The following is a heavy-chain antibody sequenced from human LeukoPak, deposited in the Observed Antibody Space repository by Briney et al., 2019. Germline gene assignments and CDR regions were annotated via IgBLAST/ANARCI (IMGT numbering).Heavy chain of an antibody. V-gene: IGHV3-21*01. CDR2: ISSSSSYI. CDR3: ASCIAVAGTFDY. Sequence: GGSLRLSCAASGFTFSSYSMNWVRQAPGKGLEGVSAISSSSSYIYYADSVKGRFTISRDNAKNSLYLQMNSLRAEDTAVYYCASCIAVAGTFDYWGQGTLVTVSS. CDR1: GFTFSSYS. D-gene: IGHD6-19*01. J-gene: IGHJ4*02.